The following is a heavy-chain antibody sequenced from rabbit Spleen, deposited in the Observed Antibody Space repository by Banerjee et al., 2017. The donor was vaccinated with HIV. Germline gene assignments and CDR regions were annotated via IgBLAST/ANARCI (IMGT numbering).Heavy chain of an antibody. J-gene: IGHJ4*01. CDR1: GLDFSGDSY. D-gene: IGHD1-1*01. CDR3: ARDSPTSGGFYDYDL. Sequence: QSLEESGGGLVKPGASLTLTCKASGLDFSGDSYDSYMCWVRQAPGKGLEWVACAYAGSSDSTYSATWAKGRFTISKTSSTTVTLQMTSLTAADTAMHFCARDSPTSGGFYDYDLWGPGTLVTVS. CDR2: AYAGSSDST. V-gene: IGHV1S40*01.